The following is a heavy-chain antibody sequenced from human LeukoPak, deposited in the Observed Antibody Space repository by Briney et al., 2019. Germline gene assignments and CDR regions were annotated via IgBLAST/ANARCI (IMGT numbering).Heavy chain of an antibody. CDR2: ISSSGSTI. Sequence: PGGSLRLSCAASGFTFSSYEMNWVRQAPGKGLERVSYISSSGSTIYYADSVKGRFTISRDNAKNSLYLQMNSLRAEDTAVYYCAREMRFASTYYYGSGKNYWGQGTLVTVSS. CDR3: AREMRFASTYYYGSGKNY. J-gene: IGHJ4*02. CDR1: GFTFSSYE. V-gene: IGHV3-48*03. D-gene: IGHD3-10*01.